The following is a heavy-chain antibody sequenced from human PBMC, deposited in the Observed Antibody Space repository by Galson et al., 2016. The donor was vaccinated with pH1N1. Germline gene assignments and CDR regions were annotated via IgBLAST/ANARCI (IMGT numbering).Heavy chain of an antibody. CDR3: ARDPKWTTWVGPFDY. CDR2: ISYDGRQK. CDR1: GFALDNHA. J-gene: IGHJ4*02. Sequence: SLRLSCAASGFALDNHAMHWVRQAPGKGLEWVAVISYDGRQKEYADYAKGRFTISRDNSKNTVSLQLNSLRSDYTAIYYCARDPKWTTWVGPFDYWGQGTLVTAAS. D-gene: IGHD2/OR15-2a*01. V-gene: IGHV3-30*14.